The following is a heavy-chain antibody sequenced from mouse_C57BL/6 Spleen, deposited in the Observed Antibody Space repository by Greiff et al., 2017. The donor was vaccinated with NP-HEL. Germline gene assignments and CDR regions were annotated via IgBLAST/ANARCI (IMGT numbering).Heavy chain of an antibody. Sequence: VQLQQSGPVLVKPGASVKMSCKASGYTFTDYYMNWVKQSHGKSLEWIGVINPYNGGTSYNQKFKGKATLTVDKSSSTAYMELNSLTSEDSAVYYCAREAGQLRPYYFDYWGQGTTLTVSS. CDR1: GYTFTDYY. J-gene: IGHJ2*01. CDR2: INPYNGGT. CDR3: AREAGQLRPYYFDY. V-gene: IGHV1-19*01. D-gene: IGHD3-2*02.